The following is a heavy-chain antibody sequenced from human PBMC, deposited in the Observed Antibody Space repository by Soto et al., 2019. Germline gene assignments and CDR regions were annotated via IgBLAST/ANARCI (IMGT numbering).Heavy chain of an antibody. Sequence: KTSETLSHTCAVSGGSISSSNWWSWVRQPPVKGLEWIGEIYHSGSTNYNPSLKSRVTISVDKSKNQFSLKLSSVTAADTAVYYCARAIAVAGLDYWGQGTLVTVS. CDR3: ARAIAVAGLDY. CDR1: GGSISSSNW. V-gene: IGHV4-4*02. CDR2: IYHSGST. D-gene: IGHD6-19*01. J-gene: IGHJ4*02.